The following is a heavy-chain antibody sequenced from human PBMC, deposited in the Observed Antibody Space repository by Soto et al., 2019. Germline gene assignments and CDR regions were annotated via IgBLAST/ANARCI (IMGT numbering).Heavy chain of an antibody. V-gene: IGHV3-53*01. Sequence: GGSLRLSCAASGSSFSGKNYLTWVRQAPGKGLEWVSALYSSDGTYYADSVKGRFSVSRDNSKNTFYLQLHSLRPEDTALYFCATWLQREHAFDIWGLGTMVTVSS. CDR2: LYSSDGT. D-gene: IGHD1-1*01. CDR3: ATWLQREHAFDI. CDR1: GSSFSGKNY. J-gene: IGHJ3*02.